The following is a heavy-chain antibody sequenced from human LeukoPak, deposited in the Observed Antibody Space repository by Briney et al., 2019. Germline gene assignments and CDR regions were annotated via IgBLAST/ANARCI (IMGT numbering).Heavy chain of an antibody. CDR2: ISSGSSTI. Sequence: PGGSLRLSCAASEFTFNSYSMNWVRQAPGKGLEWISFISSGSSTIYYAGSVRGRFIISRDNAKNSLYLQMNSLRDEDTALYYCARGRAPHDYWGQGTLVTVSS. J-gene: IGHJ4*02. V-gene: IGHV3-48*02. CDR1: EFTFNSYS. CDR3: ARGRAPHDY.